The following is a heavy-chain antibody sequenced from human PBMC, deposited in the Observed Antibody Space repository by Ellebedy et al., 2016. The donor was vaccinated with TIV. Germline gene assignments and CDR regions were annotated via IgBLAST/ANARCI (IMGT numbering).Heavy chain of an antibody. V-gene: IGHV1-69*13. CDR3: ARGAPLGYFEAIYYFDY. CDR2: IIPIFGTA. J-gene: IGHJ4*02. D-gene: IGHD3-9*01. Sequence: SVKVSCXASGGTFSSYAISWVRQAPGQGLEWMGGIIPIFGTANYAQKFQGRVTITADESTSTAYMELSSLRSEDTAVYYCARGAPLGYFEAIYYFDYWGQGTLVTVSS. CDR1: GGTFSSYA.